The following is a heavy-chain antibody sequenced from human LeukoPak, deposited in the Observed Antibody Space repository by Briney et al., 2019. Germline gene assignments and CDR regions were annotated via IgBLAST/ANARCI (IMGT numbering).Heavy chain of an antibody. CDR1: GGSIAGFY. CDR2: MYYSGST. V-gene: IGHV4-59*01. CDR3: ARDMALQYDFWSGTPHAFDI. J-gene: IGHJ3*02. Sequence: SETLSLTCTVSGGSIAGFYWSWFRQSPGKGLEWIAYMYYSGSTNYNPSLKSRVTISVDTSKNQFSLKLSSVTAADTAVYYCARDMALQYDFWSGTPHAFDIWGQGTMVTVSS. D-gene: IGHD3-3*01.